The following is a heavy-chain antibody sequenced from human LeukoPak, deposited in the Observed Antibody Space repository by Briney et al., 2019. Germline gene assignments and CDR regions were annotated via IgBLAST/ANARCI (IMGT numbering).Heavy chain of an antibody. Sequence: GGSLRLSCSASGFTFSKYDMHWVRQAPGKGLEWLAVISHDGMNKRYVDSVKGRFSVSRDNSKNTLYLQMNSLRAEDTAVYYCARDEVGGSYAYWGQGTLVTVSS. CDR2: ISHDGMNK. D-gene: IGHD1-26*01. CDR1: GFTFSKYD. V-gene: IGHV3-30*03. CDR3: ARDEVGGSYAY. J-gene: IGHJ4*02.